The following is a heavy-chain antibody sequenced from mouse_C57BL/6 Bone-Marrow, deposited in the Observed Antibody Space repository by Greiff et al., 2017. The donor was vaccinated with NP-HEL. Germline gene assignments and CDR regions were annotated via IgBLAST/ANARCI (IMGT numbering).Heavy chain of an antibody. Sequence: QVQLQQPGTELVKPGASVKLSCKASGYTFTSYWMHWVKQRPGQGLEWIGNINPSNGGTNYNEKFKSKATLTVDKSSSTAYMQLSGLTSEDSAVYYCARKEIYYDYDGAYAYWGQGTLVTVSA. CDR1: GYTFTSYW. J-gene: IGHJ3*01. CDR2: INPSNGGT. V-gene: IGHV1-53*01. CDR3: ARKEIYYDYDGAYAY. D-gene: IGHD2-4*01.